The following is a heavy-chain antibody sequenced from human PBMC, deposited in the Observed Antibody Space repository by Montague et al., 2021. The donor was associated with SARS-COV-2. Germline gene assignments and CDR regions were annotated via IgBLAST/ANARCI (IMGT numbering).Heavy chain of an antibody. CDR2: IYYSGST. CDR3: ARVGRQQLVRLSGMDV. Sequence: SETLSLTCTVSGGSISSSSYYWGWTRQPPGKGLEWIGSIYYSGSTYYNPSLKSRVTISVDTSKSQFSLKLSSVTAADTAVYYCARVGRQQLVRLSGMDVWGQGTTVTVSS. D-gene: IGHD6-13*01. V-gene: IGHV4-39*07. J-gene: IGHJ6*02. CDR1: GGSISSSSYY.